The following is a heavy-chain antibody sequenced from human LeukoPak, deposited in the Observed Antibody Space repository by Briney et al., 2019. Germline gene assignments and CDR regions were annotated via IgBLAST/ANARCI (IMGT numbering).Heavy chain of an antibody. CDR3: ARCGDSDDAFDI. Sequence: SQTLSLTCAISGDSVSSKSAAWNWIRQSPSRGLEWLGRTYYRSKWYDDYAVSVKSRITINADTSKNQFSLRLSSVTAADTAVYYCARCGDSDDAFDIWDRGTRVTVSS. D-gene: IGHD2-21*02. V-gene: IGHV6-1*01. CDR1: GDSVSSKSAA. CDR2: TYYRSKWYD. J-gene: IGHJ3*02.